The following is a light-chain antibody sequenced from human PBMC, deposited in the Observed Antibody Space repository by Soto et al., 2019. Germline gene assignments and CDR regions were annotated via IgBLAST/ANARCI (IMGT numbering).Light chain of an antibody. CDR1: QSVSSK. J-gene: IGKJ1*01. CDR3: QQYNSWPPTRT. Sequence: EIVMTQSPATLSVSPGEGATLSCRASQSVSSKLAWYQQKPGQAPRLLIYGASTRAAGIPARFSGSGSGTDFTLTISSLEPEDCAIYYCQQYNSWPPTRTFGQGTKVDIK. V-gene: IGKV3-15*01. CDR2: GAS.